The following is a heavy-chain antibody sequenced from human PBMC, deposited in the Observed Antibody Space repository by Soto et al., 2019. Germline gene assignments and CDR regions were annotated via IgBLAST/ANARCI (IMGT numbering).Heavy chain of an antibody. CDR2: ISAYNGNT. CDR1: GYTFTSYG. V-gene: IGHV1-18*01. D-gene: IGHD3-3*01. CDR3: ARGETSVFWSGNYPMGPYYYGMDA. Sequence: ASVKVSCKASGYTFTSYGISWVRQAPGQGLEWMGWISAYNGNTNYAQKLQGRVTMTTDTSTSTAYMELRSLRSDDTAVYYCARGETSVFWSGNYPMGPYYYGMDAWGQGPRSPSP. J-gene: IGHJ6*02.